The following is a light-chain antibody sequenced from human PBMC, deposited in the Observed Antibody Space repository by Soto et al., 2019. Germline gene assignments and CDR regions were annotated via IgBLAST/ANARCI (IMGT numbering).Light chain of an antibody. CDR3: MIWHSSAWV. CDR2: YKSDSDK. Sequence: QPVLTQPSSLSASPGASASLTCTLRSGINVGTYRIYWYQQKPGSPPQYLLRYKSDSDKQQGSGVPSRFSGSKDASSNAGTLLISGLQSEDEADYYCMIWHSSAWVFGGGTKLTVL. J-gene: IGLJ3*02. V-gene: IGLV5-45*03. CDR1: SGINVGTYR.